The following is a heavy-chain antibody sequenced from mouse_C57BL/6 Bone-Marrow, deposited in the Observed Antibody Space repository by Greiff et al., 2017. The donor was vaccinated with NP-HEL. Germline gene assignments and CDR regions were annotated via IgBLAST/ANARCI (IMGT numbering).Heavy chain of an antibody. D-gene: IGHD1-1*01. V-gene: IGHV1-26*01. CDR1: GYTFTDYY. CDR3: ARLYGSRRDYSDY. Sequence: EVQLQQSGPELVKPGASVKISCKASGYTFTDYYMNWVKQSHGKSLEWIGDINPNNGGTSYNQKFKGKATLTVDKSSSTAYMELRSLTSEDSAVYYCARLYGSRRDYSDYWGQGTTLTVSS. J-gene: IGHJ2*01. CDR2: INPNNGGT.